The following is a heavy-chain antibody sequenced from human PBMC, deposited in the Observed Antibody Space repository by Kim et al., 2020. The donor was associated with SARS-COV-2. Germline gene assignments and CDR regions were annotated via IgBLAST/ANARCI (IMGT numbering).Heavy chain of an antibody. D-gene: IGHD3-3*01. CDR3: AKEPYYDFWGGGMDV. V-gene: IGHV3-23*01. Sequence: DSVKGRFTISRDNSKGTLFLQMNSLRAEDTAVYYCAKEPYYDFWGGGMDVWGQGTTVTVSS. J-gene: IGHJ6*02.